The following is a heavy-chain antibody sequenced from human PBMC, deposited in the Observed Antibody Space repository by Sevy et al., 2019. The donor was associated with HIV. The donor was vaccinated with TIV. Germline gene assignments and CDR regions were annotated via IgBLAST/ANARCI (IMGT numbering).Heavy chain of an antibody. D-gene: IGHD6-19*01. CDR1: GFTFSSYG. V-gene: IGHV3-23*01. J-gene: IGHJ4*02. CDR2: ITDSRGTT. CDR3: AKDSGWTHVY. Sequence: GGSLRLSCAASGFTFSSYGMSWVRQAPGKGLEWVAGITDSRGTTYYADSVKGRFTISRDNSKNTLSLQMNSLRAEDTAIYYCAKDSGWTHVYWGQGTLVTVSS.